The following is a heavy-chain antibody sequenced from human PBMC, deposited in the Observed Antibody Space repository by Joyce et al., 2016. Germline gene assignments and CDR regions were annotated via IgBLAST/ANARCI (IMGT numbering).Heavy chain of an antibody. CDR2: IIPIFGAG. CDR3: ACAVIILKRREFYYSYMDV. Sequence: VKVSCKASGGIFSNYTINWVRQAPGQELEWMGGIIPIFGAGYDAQKFQGRVRITADESTSTAYMELSSLRSEDTAVYYCACAVIILKRREFYYSYMDVWGKGTTVTVSS. D-gene: IGHD3-3*02. J-gene: IGHJ6*03. CDR1: GGIFSNYT. V-gene: IGHV1-69*01.